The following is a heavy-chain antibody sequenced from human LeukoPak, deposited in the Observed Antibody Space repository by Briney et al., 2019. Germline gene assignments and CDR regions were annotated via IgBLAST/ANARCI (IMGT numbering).Heavy chain of an antibody. CDR3: ARQRGSGCLDY. Sequence: GGSQRLSCAASRFTLSNYWMSWVRQAPGKGLEWVANIKQDGSETYYVDSVKGRFTISRDNAKNSLSLQMNSLRAKDTAVYYCARQRGSGCLDYWGQGTLVTVSS. CDR2: IKQDGSET. D-gene: IGHD6-19*01. CDR1: RFTLSNYW. V-gene: IGHV3-7*01. J-gene: IGHJ4*02.